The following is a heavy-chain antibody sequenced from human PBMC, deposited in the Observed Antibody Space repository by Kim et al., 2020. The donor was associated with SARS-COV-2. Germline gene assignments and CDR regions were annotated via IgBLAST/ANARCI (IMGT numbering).Heavy chain of an antibody. D-gene: IGHD3-16*01. CDR2: ISGSGGST. CDR1: GFTFSSYA. CDR3: ATRGGLRSLAAMDV. J-gene: IGHJ6*02. V-gene: IGHV3-23*01. Sequence: GGSLRLSCAASGFTFSSYAMSWVRQAPGKGLEWVSAISGSGGSTYYADSVKGRFTISRDNSKNTLYLQMNSLRAEDTAVYYCATRGGLRSLAAMDVWGQGTTVTVSS.